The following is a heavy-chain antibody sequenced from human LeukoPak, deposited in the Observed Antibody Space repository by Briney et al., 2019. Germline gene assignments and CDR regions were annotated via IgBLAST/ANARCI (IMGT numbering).Heavy chain of an antibody. Sequence: SETLSLTCTVSGGSISSGGYFWSWIRQYPGKGLEWIGDIYYSGSTSYNPSLKSRLTISVDTSQNQFHLRLTSVTAADTAVYYCASFNKVSRSFDSWGQGTLITVSS. CDR2: IYYSGST. V-gene: IGHV4-31*03. CDR1: GGSISSGGYF. D-gene: IGHD1-14*01. CDR3: ASFNKVSRSFDS. J-gene: IGHJ4*02.